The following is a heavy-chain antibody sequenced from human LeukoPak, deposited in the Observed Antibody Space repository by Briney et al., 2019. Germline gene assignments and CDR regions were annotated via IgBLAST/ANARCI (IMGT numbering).Heavy chain of an antibody. CDR1: GGSISSSSYY. V-gene: IGHV4-39*01. Sequence: SETLSLTCTVSGGSISSSSYYWGWIRQPPGKGLEWIGSIYYSGSTYYNPSLKSRVTISVDTSKNQFSLKLSSVTAADTAVYYCARQQLVPSLFDYWGQGTLVTVSS. CDR3: ARQQLVPSLFDY. CDR2: IYYSGST. J-gene: IGHJ4*02. D-gene: IGHD6-13*01.